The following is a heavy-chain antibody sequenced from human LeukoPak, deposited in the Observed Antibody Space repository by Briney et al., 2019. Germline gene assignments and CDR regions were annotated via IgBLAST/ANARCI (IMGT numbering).Heavy chain of an antibody. V-gene: IGHV4-59*01. CDR3: ARGSRGYSYGHYYFDY. Sequence: SETLSLTCTVSGGYISSYYWSWIRQPPGKGLEWIGYIYYSGSTNYNPSLKSRVTISVDTSKNQFSLKLSSVTAADTAVYYCARGSRGYSYGHYYFDYWGQGTLVTVSS. J-gene: IGHJ4*02. D-gene: IGHD5-18*01. CDR2: IYYSGST. CDR1: GGYISSYY.